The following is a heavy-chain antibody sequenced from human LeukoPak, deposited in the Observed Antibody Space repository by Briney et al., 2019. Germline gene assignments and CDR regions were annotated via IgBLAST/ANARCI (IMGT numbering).Heavy chain of an antibody. D-gene: IGHD5-18*01. V-gene: IGHV4-59*01. CDR2: IYYSGST. Sequence: ASETLSLTCTVSGGTISSYYWNWIRQPPGKALEWNGYIYYSGSTNYNPSLKSRVTISVDTSKNQFSLKLSSVTAADTAVYYCARSTAMDTDYYYYYGMDVWGQGTTVTVSS. CDR1: GGTISSYY. CDR3: ARSTAMDTDYYYYYGMDV. J-gene: IGHJ6*02.